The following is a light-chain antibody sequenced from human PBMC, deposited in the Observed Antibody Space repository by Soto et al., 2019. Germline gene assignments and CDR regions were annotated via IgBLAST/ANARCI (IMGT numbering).Light chain of an antibody. Sequence: EIVLTQSPGTLSLSPGERGTLSCSASQTVSSNFLAWYQQKPGQAPRLLIFDASTRATGIPDRFTGSGSGTDFTLTISRLEPEDFAVYYCQFYGDPSKTFGQGTKVDI. CDR3: QFYGDPSKT. CDR1: QTVSSNF. CDR2: DAS. J-gene: IGKJ1*01. V-gene: IGKV3-20*01.